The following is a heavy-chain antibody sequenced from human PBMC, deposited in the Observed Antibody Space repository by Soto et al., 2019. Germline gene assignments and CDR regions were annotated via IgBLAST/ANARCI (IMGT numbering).Heavy chain of an antibody. CDR3: ARHETYYDILTSYSEYNWFDP. D-gene: IGHD3-9*01. J-gene: IGHJ5*02. Sequence: SETLSLTCTVSGGSISSGGYYWSWIRQHPGKGLEWIGYIYYSGSTYYNPSLKSRVTISVDTSKNQFSLKLSSVTAADTAVYYCARHETYYDILTSYSEYNWFDPWGQGTLVTVSS. V-gene: IGHV4-31*03. CDR1: GGSISSGGYY. CDR2: IYYSGST.